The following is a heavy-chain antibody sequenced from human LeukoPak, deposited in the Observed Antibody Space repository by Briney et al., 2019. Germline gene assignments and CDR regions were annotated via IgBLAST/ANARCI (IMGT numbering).Heavy chain of an antibody. CDR1: GLTFTKYY. CDR2: ISSSSSYI. J-gene: IGHJ4*02. CDR3: ARDDYGGLDY. D-gene: IGHD4-23*01. V-gene: IGHV3-21*01. Sequence: GGSLRLSCSASGLTFTKYYMNWVRQAPGKGLEWVSSISSSSSYISYADSVKGRFTISRDNAKNSLYLQMTSLRAEDTAVYYCARDDYGGLDYWGQGTLVTVSS.